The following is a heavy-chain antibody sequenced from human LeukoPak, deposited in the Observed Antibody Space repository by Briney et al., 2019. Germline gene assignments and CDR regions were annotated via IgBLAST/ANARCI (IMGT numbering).Heavy chain of an antibody. CDR3: AKRITEAAGIYFDS. D-gene: IGHD6-19*01. V-gene: IGHV3-23*01. Sequence: GGSLTLSCAASGFSFSSFAMTWVRQAPGKGLEWVSTIYGGGTNTFYADSVKGRFTISRDDSKNMQFLEMDSLRPEDTAVYFCAKRITEAAGIYFDSWGQGTLVTVSS. J-gene: IGHJ4*02. CDR2: IYGGGTNT. CDR1: GFSFSSFA.